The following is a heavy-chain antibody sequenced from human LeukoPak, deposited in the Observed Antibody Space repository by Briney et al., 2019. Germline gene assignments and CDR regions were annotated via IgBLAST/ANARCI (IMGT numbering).Heavy chain of an antibody. D-gene: IGHD6-19*01. CDR3: ARDRRGSSGWQFDY. J-gene: IGHJ4*02. Sequence: ASVKVSCKASGGTFSSYTISWVRQAPGQGLEWMGRIIPILGIANYAQKFQGRVTITADKSTSTAYMELSSLRSEDTAVYYCARDRRGSSGWQFDYWGQGTLVTASS. CDR2: IIPILGIA. V-gene: IGHV1-69*04. CDR1: GGTFSSYT.